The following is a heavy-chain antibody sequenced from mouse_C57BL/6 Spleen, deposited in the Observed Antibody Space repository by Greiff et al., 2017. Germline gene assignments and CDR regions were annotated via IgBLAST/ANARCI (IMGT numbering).Heavy chain of an antibody. CDR3: AREGDYYGRSYGWFAY. V-gene: IGHV1-77*01. CDR2: IGPGSGST. J-gene: IGHJ3*01. D-gene: IGHD1-1*01. Sequence: VQLQQSGAELVKPGASVKISCKASGYTFTDYYINWVKQRPGQGLEWIGKIGPGSGSTYYNEKFKGKATLTADKSSSTAYMQLSSLTSEDSAVYFCAREGDYYGRSYGWFAYWGQGTLVTVSA. CDR1: GYTFTDYY.